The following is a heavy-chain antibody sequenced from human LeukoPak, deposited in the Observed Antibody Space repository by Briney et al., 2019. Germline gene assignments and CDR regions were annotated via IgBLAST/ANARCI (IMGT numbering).Heavy chain of an antibody. V-gene: IGHV4-59*01. CDR1: GCSISSYY. J-gene: IGHJ4*02. CDR3: ARVVAVAGLGFFDY. D-gene: IGHD6-19*01. CDR2: IYYSGST. Sequence: SETLSLTCTVSGCSISSYYWSWIRQPPGKGLEWIGYIYYSGSTNYNPSLKSRLTISVDTTNNQFSLKLSSVTAADTAVYYCARVVAVAGLGFFDYWGQGTLVTVSS.